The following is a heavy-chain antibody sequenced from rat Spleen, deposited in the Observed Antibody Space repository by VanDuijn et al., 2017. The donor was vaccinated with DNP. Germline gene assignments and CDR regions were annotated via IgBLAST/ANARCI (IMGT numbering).Heavy chain of an antibody. J-gene: IGHJ3*01. Sequence: EVQLVESGGGLVQPGRSLKLSCAASGFTFSDYYMAWVRQAPTKGLEWVAYISYDGGNTYYRDSVKGRFAISRDNAKSTLYLQMNSLRSEDMATYYCATHTFTPGITTPFAYWGQGTLVTVSS. V-gene: IGHV5-22*01. CDR3: ATHTFTPGITTPFAY. CDR1: GFTFSDYY. CDR2: ISYDGGNT. D-gene: IGHD1-4*01.